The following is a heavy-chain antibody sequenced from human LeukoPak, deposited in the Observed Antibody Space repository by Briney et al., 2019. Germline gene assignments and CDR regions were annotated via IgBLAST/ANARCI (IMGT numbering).Heavy chain of an antibody. CDR2: IGISSGNT. J-gene: IGHJ1*01. CDR3: ASALERYFQH. V-gene: IGHV3-48*04. CDR1: GFPFSDYS. D-gene: IGHD3-16*02. Sequence: GGSLRLSCTASGFPFSDYSMNWVRQAPGKGLEWISYIGISSGNTKYADSVKGRFTISRDNAKNSLYLQMNSLRAEDTAVYYCASALERYFQHWGQGTLVTVSS.